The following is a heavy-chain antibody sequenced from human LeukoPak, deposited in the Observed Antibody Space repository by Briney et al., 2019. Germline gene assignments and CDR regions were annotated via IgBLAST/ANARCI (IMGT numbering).Heavy chain of an antibody. CDR3: ARDLEIGDGEGAFDI. J-gene: IGHJ3*02. CDR2: IYYSGST. D-gene: IGHD4-17*01. Sequence: PSETLSLTCTVSGGSISSYYWNWIRQPPGKGLEWIGYIYYSGSTNYNPSLKSRVTISVDTSKNQFSLKLSSVTAADTAVYYCARDLEIGDGEGAFDIWGQGTMVTVSS. V-gene: IGHV4-59*01. CDR1: GGSISSYY.